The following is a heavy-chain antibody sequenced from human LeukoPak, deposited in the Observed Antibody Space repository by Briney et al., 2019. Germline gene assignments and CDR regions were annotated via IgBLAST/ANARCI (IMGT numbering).Heavy chain of an antibody. CDR2: ISAYNGNT. D-gene: IGHD2-15*01. CDR3: ARSYCSGGSCYHFDY. V-gene: IGHV1-18*01. J-gene: IGHJ4*02. Sequence: ASVTVSCKASGYTFNSYGISWVRQAPGQGLEWMGWISAYNGNTKYAQSLQDRLTMTTDTSTSTAYMELRSLTSDDTAVYYCARSYCSGGSCYHFDYWGQGTLVTVSS. CDR1: GYTFNSYG.